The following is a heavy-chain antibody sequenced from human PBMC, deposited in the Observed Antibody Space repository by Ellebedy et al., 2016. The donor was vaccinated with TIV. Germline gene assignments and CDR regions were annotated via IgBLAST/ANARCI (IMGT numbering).Heavy chain of an antibody. J-gene: IGHJ4*02. Sequence: SETLSLTCTVYGGSFSGYYYSWIRQPPGKGLEWIGEINQSGRATYNPSLKGRITISPDMSKNQFPLRLTSVTAADTAVYYCARGYYDWGNSYHFDSWGQGALVSVSS. V-gene: IGHV4-34*01. CDR2: INQSGRA. D-gene: IGHD3-10*01. CDR3: ARGYYDWGNSYHFDS. CDR1: GGSFSGYY.